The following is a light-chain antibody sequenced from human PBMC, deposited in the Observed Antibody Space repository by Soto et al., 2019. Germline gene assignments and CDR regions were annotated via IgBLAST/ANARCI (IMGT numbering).Light chain of an antibody. CDR3: NSYTSSSTYV. V-gene: IGLV2-14*03. Sequence: QSALTQPASVSGSPGQSITIPCTGTSSDVGGFNYVSWYQPHPGKATKLMIYDVTNRPSGVSYRFSGSKSGNTASLTISGLQAEDEADYYCNSYTSSSTYVFGTGTKLTVL. J-gene: IGLJ1*01. CDR1: SSDVGGFNY. CDR2: DVT.